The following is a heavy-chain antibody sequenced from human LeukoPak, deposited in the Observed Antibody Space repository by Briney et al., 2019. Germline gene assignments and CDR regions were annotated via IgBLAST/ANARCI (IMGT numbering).Heavy chain of an antibody. Sequence: SETLSLTCTVSGGSISSYYWSWIRQPPGKGLEWIGYIYYSGSTNYNPSLKSRVTISVDTSKNQFSLKLSSVTAADTAVYYCARGTYYDSSGYYLKRFDPWGQGTLVTVSS. CDR3: ARGTYYDSSGYYLKRFDP. CDR2: IYYSGST. CDR1: GGSISSYY. J-gene: IGHJ5*02. D-gene: IGHD3-22*01. V-gene: IGHV4-59*01.